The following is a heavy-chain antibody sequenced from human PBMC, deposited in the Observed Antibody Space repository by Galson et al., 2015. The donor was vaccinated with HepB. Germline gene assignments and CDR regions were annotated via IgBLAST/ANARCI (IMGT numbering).Heavy chain of an antibody. CDR3: ARGIAAAGTAGY. CDR2: ISSSSSYI. CDR1: GYTFSSYS. Sequence: SLRLSCAASGYTFSSYSMNWVRQAPGKGLEWVSSISSSSSYIYYADSVKGRFTISRDNAKNSLYLQMNSLRAEDTAVYYCARGIAAAGTAGYWGQGTLVTVSS. V-gene: IGHV3-21*01. J-gene: IGHJ4*02. D-gene: IGHD6-13*01.